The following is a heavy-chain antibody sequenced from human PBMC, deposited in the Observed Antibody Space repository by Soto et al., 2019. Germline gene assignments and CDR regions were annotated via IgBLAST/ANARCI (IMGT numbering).Heavy chain of an antibody. Sequence: EVQLLESGGGLVQPGGSLRLSCAASGFTFSSYAMSWVRQAPGKGLEWVSAISGSGGSTYYADSVKGRFTISRDNSKNTLYLQMNSLRAEDTAVYYCAKGGYSSSWLPGSYYFDYWGQGTLVTVSS. D-gene: IGHD6-13*01. J-gene: IGHJ4*02. V-gene: IGHV3-23*01. CDR3: AKGGYSSSWLPGSYYFDY. CDR2: ISGSGGST. CDR1: GFTFSSYA.